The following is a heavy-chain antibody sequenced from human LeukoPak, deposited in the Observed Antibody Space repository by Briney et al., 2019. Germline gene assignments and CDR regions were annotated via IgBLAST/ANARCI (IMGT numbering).Heavy chain of an antibody. CDR1: GFTFSSYT. Sequence: GGSLRLSCAASGFTFSSYTMNWVRQAPGKGLEWVSSITSSSSYIYYADSVKGRFTISRDNAKNSLYLQMNSLRAEDTAVYYCARYTAMVTLDYWGQGTLVTVSS. V-gene: IGHV3-21*01. D-gene: IGHD5-18*01. CDR2: ITSSSSYI. J-gene: IGHJ4*02. CDR3: ARYTAMVTLDY.